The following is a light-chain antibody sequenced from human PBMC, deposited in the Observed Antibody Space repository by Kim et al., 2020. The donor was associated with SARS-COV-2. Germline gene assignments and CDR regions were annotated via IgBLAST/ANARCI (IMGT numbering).Light chain of an antibody. CDR1: QSISDW. J-gene: IGKJ2*01. CDR2: DAS. V-gene: IGKV1-5*01. Sequence: SASVGDKVTIPCRASQSISDWLAWYQQKPGKAPKLLISDASTLESGVPSRFSGSGSGTDFTLTISSLQPDDFATYYCQQYYTYSSTFGQGTKLEI. CDR3: QQYYTYSST.